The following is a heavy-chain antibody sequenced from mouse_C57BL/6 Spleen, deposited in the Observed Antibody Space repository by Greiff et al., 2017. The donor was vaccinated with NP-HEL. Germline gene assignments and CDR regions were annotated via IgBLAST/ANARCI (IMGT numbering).Heavy chain of an antibody. Sequence: QVQLQQPGAELVMPGASVKLSCKASGYTFTSYWMHWVKQRPGQGLEWIGEIDPSDSYTNYNQKFKGKSTLTVDKSSSTAYMQLSSLTSQDSAVYYCARSHITTVVALDYWGQGTTLTVSS. CDR2: IDPSDSYT. V-gene: IGHV1-69*01. J-gene: IGHJ2*01. D-gene: IGHD1-1*01. CDR3: ARSHITTVVALDY. CDR1: GYTFTSYW.